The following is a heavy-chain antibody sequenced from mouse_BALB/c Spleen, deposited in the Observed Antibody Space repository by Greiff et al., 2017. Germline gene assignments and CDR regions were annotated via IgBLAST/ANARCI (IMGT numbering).Heavy chain of an antibody. CDR2: IWSGGST. J-gene: IGHJ4*01. Sequence: VQLQQSGPGLVQPSQSLSITCTVSGFSLTSYGVHWVRQSPGKGLEWLGVIWSGGSTDYNAAFISRLSISKDKSKSQVFFKMNSLQANDTAIYYCATRAPYAMDYWGQGTSVTVSS. CDR3: ATRAPYAMDY. D-gene: IGHD6-1*01. V-gene: IGHV2-2*02. CDR1: GFSLTSYG.